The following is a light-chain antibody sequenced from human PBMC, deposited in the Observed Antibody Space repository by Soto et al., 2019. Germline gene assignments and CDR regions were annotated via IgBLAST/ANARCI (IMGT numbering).Light chain of an antibody. Sequence: QSVLRQPPSVSGAQGQRVTISGTGSSSNIGAGYDVHWYQQLPETAPKLLIYGNSNRPSGVPDRFAGSKSGTSASLAITGLQAEDEADFYCQSHDSSLSAYVFGSGTKVTVL. CDR2: GNS. CDR1: SSNIGAGYD. V-gene: IGLV1-40*01. CDR3: QSHDSSLSAYV. J-gene: IGLJ1*01.